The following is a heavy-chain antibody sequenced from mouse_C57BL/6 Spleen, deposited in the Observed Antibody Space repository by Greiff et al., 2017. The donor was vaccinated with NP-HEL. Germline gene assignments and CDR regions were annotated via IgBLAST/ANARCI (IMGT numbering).Heavy chain of an antibody. D-gene: IGHD1-1*01. CDR3: TRDPYYYGSSYEGFAY. Sequence: EVMLVESGEGLVKPGGSPKLSCAASGFTFSSYAMSWVRLTPEKRLEWVAYISSGGDYIYYADTVKGRFTISRDNARNTLYLQMSSLKSEDTAMYYCTRDPYYYGSSYEGFAYWGQGTLVTVSA. CDR2: ISSGGDYI. CDR1: GFTFSSYA. V-gene: IGHV5-9-1*02. J-gene: IGHJ3*01.